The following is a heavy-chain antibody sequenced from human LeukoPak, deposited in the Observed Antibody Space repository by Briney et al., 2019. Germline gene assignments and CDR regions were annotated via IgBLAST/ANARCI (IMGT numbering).Heavy chain of an antibody. CDR2: ISGSGGST. CDR3: AKDSCSGGSCYEDY. J-gene: IGHJ4*02. D-gene: IGHD2-15*01. CDR1: GFTFSSYA. Sequence: PGGSLRRSCAASGFTFSSYAMGWVRQAPGKGLEWVSGISGSGGSTYYADSVKGRFTISRDNSKKTLYLQMNSLTAEDTAVYYCAKDSCSGGSCYEDYWGQGTLSPSPQ. V-gene: IGHV3-23*01.